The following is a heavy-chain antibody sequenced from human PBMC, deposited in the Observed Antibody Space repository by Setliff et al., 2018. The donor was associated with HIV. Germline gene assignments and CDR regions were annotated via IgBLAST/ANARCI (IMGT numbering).Heavy chain of an antibody. D-gene: IGHD3-16*01. CDR2: MNPNSGVS. CDR1: GHTFTNYD. V-gene: IGHV1-8*01. J-gene: IGHJ4*02. CDR3: ATTVLTTTSMIIDY. Sequence: VASVKVSCKPPGHTFTNYDIHWMRRAPGQGLEWMGWMNPNSGVSGYAQKFQGRVTMTEDTSTDTAYMELSSLRSEDTAVYYCATTVLTTTSMIIDYWGQGTLVTVSS.